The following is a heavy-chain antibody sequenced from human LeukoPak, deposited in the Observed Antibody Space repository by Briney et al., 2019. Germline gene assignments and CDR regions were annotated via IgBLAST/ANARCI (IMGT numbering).Heavy chain of an antibody. J-gene: IGHJ6*03. V-gene: IGHV1-2*02. CDR3: ARGETSYGYAFYYYYYMDV. CDR1: GYSFTSYY. CDR2: INPNSGGT. Sequence: ASVKVSCKASGYSFTSYYMHWVRQAPGQGLEWMGWINPNSGGTNYAQKFQGRVTMTRDTSISTAYMELSRLRFDDTAVYYCARGETSYGYAFYYYYYMDVWGKGTTVTVSS. D-gene: IGHD5-18*01.